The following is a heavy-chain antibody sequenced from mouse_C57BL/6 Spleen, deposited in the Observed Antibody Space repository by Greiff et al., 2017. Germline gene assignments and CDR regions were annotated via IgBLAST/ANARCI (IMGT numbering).Heavy chain of an antibody. V-gene: IGHV1-69*01. CDR2: IDPSDSYT. CDR1: GYTFTSYW. CDR3: ARGGGLDY. J-gene: IGHJ2*01. Sequence: QVQLQQPGAELVMPGASVKLSCKASGYTFTSYWMHWVKQRPEQGLEWIGEIDPSDSYTNYNQKFKGKSTLTVDKSSSTAYMQLSSLTSEDSAVYYCARGGGLDYWGQGTTLTVSS.